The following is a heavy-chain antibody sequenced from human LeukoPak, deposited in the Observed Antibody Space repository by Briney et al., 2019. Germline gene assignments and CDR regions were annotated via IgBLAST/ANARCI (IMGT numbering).Heavy chain of an antibody. J-gene: IGHJ4*02. CDR2: ISGSSTYT. CDR1: GFTFNSYD. D-gene: IGHD1-26*01. V-gene: IGHV3-21*05. Sequence: GGSLRLSCAASGFTFNSYDMNWVRQAPGKGLEWVSHISGSSTYTNYADSVKGRFTISRDNANNSLYLQMNSLTAEDTAVFYCARVGSRGYYFDYWGQGTLVSVSS. CDR3: ARVGSRGYYFDY.